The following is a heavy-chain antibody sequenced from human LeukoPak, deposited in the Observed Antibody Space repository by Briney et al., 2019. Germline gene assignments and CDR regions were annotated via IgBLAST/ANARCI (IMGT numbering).Heavy chain of an antibody. V-gene: IGHV4-39*07. J-gene: IGHJ6*03. Sequence: SQTLSLTCTVSGGSISSGSYYWSWIRQPPGKGLEWIGEINHSGSTNYNPSLKSRVTISVDTSKNQFSLKLSSVTAADTAVYYCARGRMADYYYYYYMDVWGKGTTVTVSS. CDR2: INHSGST. CDR1: GGSISSGSYY. CDR3: ARGRMADYYYYYYMDV. D-gene: IGHD2-8*01.